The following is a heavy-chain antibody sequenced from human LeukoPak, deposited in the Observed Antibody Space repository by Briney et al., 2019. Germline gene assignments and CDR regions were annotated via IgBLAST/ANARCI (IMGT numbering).Heavy chain of an antibody. CDR3: ARGGSSWAFDY. Sequence: SETLSLTRTVSGGSISSSSYYWGWIRQPPGKGLEWIGSIYYSGSTYYNPSLRSRVTISVDTSKNQFSLKLSSVSAADTAVYYCARGGSSWAFDYWGQGTLVTVSS. CDR1: GGSISSSSYY. D-gene: IGHD6-13*01. V-gene: IGHV4-39*07. J-gene: IGHJ4*02. CDR2: IYYSGST.